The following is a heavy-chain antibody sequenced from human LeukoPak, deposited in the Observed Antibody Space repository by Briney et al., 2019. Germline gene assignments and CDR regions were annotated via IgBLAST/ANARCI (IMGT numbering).Heavy chain of an antibody. CDR3: ARVGCSSPSCYNRGDNWFDP. CDR2: IYHSGGT. Sequence: KPSETLSLTCTVSGFFLSSGLHRGWLRPPPGEGLEWSGNIYHSGGTYYNPSLKSRVTISVDTSKNQFSLKLNSVTAADTAVFYCARVGCSSPSCYNRGDNWFDPWGQGTLVTVSS. V-gene: IGHV4-38-2*02. J-gene: IGHJ5*02. CDR1: GFFLSSGLH. D-gene: IGHD2-2*02.